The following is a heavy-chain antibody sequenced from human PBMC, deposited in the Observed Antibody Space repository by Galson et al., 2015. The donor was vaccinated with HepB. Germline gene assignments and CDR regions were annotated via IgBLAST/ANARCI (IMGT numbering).Heavy chain of an antibody. CDR3: AREEATMIVVVMMGFAFDI. V-gene: IGHV3-7*03. D-gene: IGHD3-22*01. Sequence: SLRLSCAASGFTFSSYWMSWVRQAPGKGLEWVANIKQVGSEKYYVDSVKGRFTISRDNAKNSLYLQMNSLRAEDTAVYYCAREEATMIVVVMMGFAFDIWGQGTMVTVSS. J-gene: IGHJ3*02. CDR2: IKQVGSEK. CDR1: GFTFSSYW.